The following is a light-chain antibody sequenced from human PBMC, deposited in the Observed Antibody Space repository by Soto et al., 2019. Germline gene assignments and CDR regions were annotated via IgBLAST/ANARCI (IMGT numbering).Light chain of an antibody. Sequence: DIQMTQSPSSLSASVGDRVTITCRASQSISSYLNWYQQKPGKAPKLLIYAASSLQSGVPSRFSGSGSGTDFTLTISSLQPEDFATYFCHQYYSYSTFGQGTKL. J-gene: IGKJ2*01. CDR1: QSISSY. V-gene: IGKV1-39*01. CDR2: AAS. CDR3: HQYYSYST.